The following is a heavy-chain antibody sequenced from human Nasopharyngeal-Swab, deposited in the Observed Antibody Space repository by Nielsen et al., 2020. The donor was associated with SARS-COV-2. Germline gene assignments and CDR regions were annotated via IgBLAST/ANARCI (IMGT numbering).Heavy chain of an antibody. Sequence: SVKVSCKASGYTSTGFDINWVRHVAGQGLEWMGWINLNSGNAGYAEKFQGRVTMTRDTSIRTAYMELSSLTSGDTAIYYCARGRPDSESMEWYPPRKCFDSWGQGTLVTVSS. CDR1: GYTSTGFD. V-gene: IGHV1-8*01. J-gene: IGHJ5*01. CDR3: ARGRPDSESMEWYPPRKCFDS. CDR2: INLNSGNA. D-gene: IGHD2-8*01.